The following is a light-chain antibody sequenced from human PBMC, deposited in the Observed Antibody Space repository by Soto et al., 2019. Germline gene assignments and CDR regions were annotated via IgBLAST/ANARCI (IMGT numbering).Light chain of an antibody. CDR2: EVS. CDR3: SSYAGSSPSG. V-gene: IGLV2-8*01. CDR1: SSDVGGYNY. Sequence: QSVLTQPPSASGSPGQSVTISCTGTSSDVGGYNYVSWYQQHPGKAPKLMIYEVSKRPSGVPDRFSGSKSGNTASLTVSGPQAEDESDYYYSSYAGSSPSGFATGTKVT. J-gene: IGLJ1*01.